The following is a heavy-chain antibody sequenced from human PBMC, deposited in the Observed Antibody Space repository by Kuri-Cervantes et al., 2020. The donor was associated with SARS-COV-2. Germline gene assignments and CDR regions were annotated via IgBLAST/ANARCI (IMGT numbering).Heavy chain of an antibody. D-gene: IGHD2-21*01. Sequence: GGSLRLSCAASGFTFSSYWMHWVRQAPGKGLVWVSRINGDGSTTSCADSVKGRFTISRDNAKNSLYLQMNSLRAEDTAVYYCVKLLSSEDGGDAFDIWGHGTMVTVSS. CDR2: INGDGSTT. CDR1: GFTFSSYW. V-gene: IGHV3-74*01. CDR3: VKLLSSEDGGDAFDI. J-gene: IGHJ3*02.